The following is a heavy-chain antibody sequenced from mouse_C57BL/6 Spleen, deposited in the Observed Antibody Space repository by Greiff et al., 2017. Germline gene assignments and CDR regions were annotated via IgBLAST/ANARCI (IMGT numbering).Heavy chain of an antibody. J-gene: IGHJ1*03. D-gene: IGHD1-1*01. CDR3: ARGYYGSSPEYFDV. CDR1: GYTFTSYW. V-gene: IGHV1-50*01. CDR2: IDPSDSYT. Sequence: QVQLKEPGAELVKPGASVKLSCKASGYTFTSYWMQWVKQRPGQGLEWIGEIDPSDSYTNYNQKFKGKATLTVDTSSSTAYMQLSSLTSEDSAVYYCARGYYGSSPEYFDVWGTGTTVTVSS.